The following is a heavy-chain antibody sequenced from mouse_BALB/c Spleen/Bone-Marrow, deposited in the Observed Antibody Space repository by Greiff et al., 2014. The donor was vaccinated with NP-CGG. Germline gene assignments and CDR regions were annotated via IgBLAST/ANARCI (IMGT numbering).Heavy chain of an antibody. CDR2: IWAGGST. CDR3: ARVYLWYFDV. V-gene: IGHV2-9*02. D-gene: IGHD2-3*01. Sequence: VQRVESGPGLVAPSQSLSITCTVSGFSLTSYGVHWVRQPPGKGLEWLGVIWAGGSTIYNSVLMSRLSISKENSKSQVFLKMNSLQTDDTAMYYCARVYLWYFDVWGAGTTVTVSS. CDR1: GFSLTSYG. J-gene: IGHJ1*01.